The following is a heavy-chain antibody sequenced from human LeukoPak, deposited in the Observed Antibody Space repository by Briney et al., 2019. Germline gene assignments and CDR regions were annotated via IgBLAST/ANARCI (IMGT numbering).Heavy chain of an antibody. V-gene: IGHV4-59*11. J-gene: IGHJ4*02. CDR3: ARDNTYYYDSSGYLDY. Sequence: SETLSLTCTVSGGSISSHYWSWIRQPPGKGLEWIGYTYYSGSTNYNPSLKSRVTISVDTSKNQFSLKLSSVTAADTAVYYCARDNTYYYDSSGYLDYWGQGTLVTVSS. CDR2: TYYSGST. CDR1: GGSISSHY. D-gene: IGHD3-22*01.